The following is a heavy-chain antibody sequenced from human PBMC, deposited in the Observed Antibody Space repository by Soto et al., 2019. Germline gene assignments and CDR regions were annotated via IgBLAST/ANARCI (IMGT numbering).Heavy chain of an antibody. Sequence: ASGKVSREDSCYTCTSYGISWVRQAPGQGLEWMGWISAYNGNTNYAQKLQGRVTMTTDTSTSTAYMELRSLRSDDTAVYYCARDPYDILTGYSFYSYYGMDVWGQGTTVTVSS. CDR3: ARDPYDILTGYSFYSYYGMDV. D-gene: IGHD3-9*01. V-gene: IGHV1-18*01. CDR2: ISAYNGNT. J-gene: IGHJ6*02. CDR1: CYTCTSYG.